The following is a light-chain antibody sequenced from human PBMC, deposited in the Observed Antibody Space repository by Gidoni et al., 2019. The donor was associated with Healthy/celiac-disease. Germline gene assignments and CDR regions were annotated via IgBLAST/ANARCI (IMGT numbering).Light chain of an antibody. J-gene: IGKJ4*01. CDR3: MQALQTPLA. CDR2: FGS. CDR1: QSLLHSNGYNY. V-gene: IGKV2-28*01. Sequence: DIVRTQSPLSLPVTPGDPASISCRSSQSLLHSNGYNYLDWYLQKPGQAPQLLIYFGSNRASGVPDRFSGSGSGTDFTLKISRVEAEDVGVYYCMQALQTPLAFXGXTKVEIK.